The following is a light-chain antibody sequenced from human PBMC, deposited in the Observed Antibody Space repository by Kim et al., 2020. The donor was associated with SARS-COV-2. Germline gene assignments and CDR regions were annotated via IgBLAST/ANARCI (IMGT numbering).Light chain of an antibody. Sequence: SELTQDPAVSVALGQTVRITCQGDSLRSYYATWYQQKPGQAPILVIYGKNNRPSGIPDRFSGSSSGNTASLTITGTQAVDEADYYCNSRDSNDNVVFGGG. CDR1: SLRSYY. V-gene: IGLV3-19*01. CDR2: GKN. J-gene: IGLJ2*01. CDR3: NSRDSNDNVV.